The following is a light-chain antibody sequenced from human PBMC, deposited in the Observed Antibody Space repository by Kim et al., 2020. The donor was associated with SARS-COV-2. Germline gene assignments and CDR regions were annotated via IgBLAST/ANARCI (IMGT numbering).Light chain of an antibody. CDR3: QQYGSPLLT. J-gene: IGKJ4*01. CDR1: QSVTSSY. V-gene: IGKV3-20*01. CDR2: GAS. Sequence: PPGERATLSSRASQSVTSSYLAWYQQKPGQAPRLLIYGASIRATGVPDRFSGSDSGTDFTLTISRLEPEDFAVYYCQQYGSPLLTFGGGNKVDIK.